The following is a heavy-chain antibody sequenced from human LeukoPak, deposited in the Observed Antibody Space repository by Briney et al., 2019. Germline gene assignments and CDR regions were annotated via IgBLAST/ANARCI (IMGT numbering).Heavy chain of an antibody. D-gene: IGHD5-24*01. CDR2: IYSGGST. CDR3: ARDSEGDGYNFDT. Sequence: GGPLRLSCAASGFIVSSNYMSWVRQAPGKGLEWVSVIYSGGSTYYADSVKGRFTISRDNSKNTLYLQMNSLRADDTAVYYCARDSEGDGYNFDTWGRGTLVTVSS. J-gene: IGHJ5*02. CDR1: GFIVSSNY. V-gene: IGHV3-53*01.